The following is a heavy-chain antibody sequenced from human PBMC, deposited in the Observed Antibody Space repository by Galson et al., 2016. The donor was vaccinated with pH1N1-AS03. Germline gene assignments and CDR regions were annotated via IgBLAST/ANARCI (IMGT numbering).Heavy chain of an antibody. J-gene: IGHJ4*02. CDR1: GFTFSSYG. CDR3: AREPWGSTQGEY. D-gene: IGHD3-16*01. CDR2: ISYDGSNK. Sequence: SLRLSCAASGFTFSSYGMHWVRQAPGKGLEWVAVISYDGSNKYYADSVKGRFTISRDNSKNTLYLQMNSLRVEDTAVYYCAREPWGSTQGEYWGQGTLVTVSS. V-gene: IGHV3-30*03.